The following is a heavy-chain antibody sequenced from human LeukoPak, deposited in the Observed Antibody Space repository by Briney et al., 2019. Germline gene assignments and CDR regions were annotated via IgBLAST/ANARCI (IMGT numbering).Heavy chain of an antibody. CDR2: ISTSGSSI. CDR1: GFTFSRYW. J-gene: IGHJ6*03. CDR3: ARDATTELGTVYMDV. Sequence: PGGSLRLSCAASGFTFSRYWMNWVRQAPGKGLEWLSHISTSGSSIHYADSVKGRFTISRDNAKNSLYLQMNSLRVEDTAVYYCARDATTELGTVYMDVWGKGTTVTISS. D-gene: IGHD4-17*01. V-gene: IGHV3-48*03.